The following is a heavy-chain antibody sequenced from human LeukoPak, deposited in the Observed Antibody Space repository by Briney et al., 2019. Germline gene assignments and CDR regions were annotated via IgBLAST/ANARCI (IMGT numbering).Heavy chain of an antibody. CDR2: IWYDGQTK. D-gene: IGHD6-19*01. V-gene: IGHV3-33*01. CDR3: AREWGRIAVAGGPGY. J-gene: IGHJ4*02. CDR1: GLIFSNYG. Sequence: PGGSLRLSCEASGLIFSNYGMHWVRQAPGKGLEWLALIWYDGQTKFHADSVKGRFTISRDNSGNTLFLHMTSLRVEDTAVYYCAREWGRIAVAGGPGYWGQGALITVSS.